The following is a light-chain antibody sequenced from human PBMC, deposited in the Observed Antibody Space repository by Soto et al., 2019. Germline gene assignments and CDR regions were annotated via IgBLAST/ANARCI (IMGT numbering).Light chain of an antibody. CDR2: DVS. V-gene: IGLV2-14*03. CDR1: SSDVGGYNY. J-gene: IGLJ2*01. CDR3: SSYTSTNSVV. Sequence: QSALTQPASVSGSPGQSITISCTGTSSDVGGYNYVSWYQHHPGKPPKLMIYDVSNRPSGVSNRFSGSKSGNTASLTISGLQDEDDADYYCSSYTSTNSVVFGGGIKLTVL.